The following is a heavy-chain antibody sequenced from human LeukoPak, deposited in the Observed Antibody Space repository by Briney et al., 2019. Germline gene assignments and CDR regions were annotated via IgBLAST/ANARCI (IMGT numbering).Heavy chain of an antibody. Sequence: GGSLRLSCAASGFTFSNYWMHWVRQAPGKGLVWVSRINTDGRSTSYADSVKDRFTISRDNAKNTLYLQMNSLKTEDTAVYYCTTTEGRGSGSYYWGQGTLVTVSS. J-gene: IGHJ4*02. CDR3: TTTEGRGSGSYY. CDR2: INTDGRST. V-gene: IGHV3-74*01. CDR1: GFTFSNYW. D-gene: IGHD3-10*01.